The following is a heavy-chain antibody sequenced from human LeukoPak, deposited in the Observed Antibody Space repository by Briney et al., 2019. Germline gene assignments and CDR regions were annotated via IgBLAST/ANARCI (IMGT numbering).Heavy chain of an antibody. Sequence: PSETLSLTCAVYGGSLSGYYWSWIRQPPGKGLEWIGEINHSGSTNYNPSLKSRVTISVDTSKNQFSLKLSSVTAADTAVYYCAGRIVLMVYTDKNYYMDVWGKGTTVTVSS. CDR1: GGSLSGYY. J-gene: IGHJ6*03. CDR3: AGRIVLMVYTDKNYYMDV. D-gene: IGHD2-8*01. CDR2: INHSGST. V-gene: IGHV4-34*01.